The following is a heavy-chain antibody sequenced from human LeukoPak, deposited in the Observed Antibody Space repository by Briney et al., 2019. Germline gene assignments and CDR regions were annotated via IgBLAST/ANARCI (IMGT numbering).Heavy chain of an antibody. Sequence: GGSLRLSCAASGFTFSSYSINWVRQAPGKGLEWVSGIGTAGEIYYPGSVKGRFTISRENAKNSLYLQMNSLRAGDTAVYYCARAAYSSTWYSRYFDLWGRGTLVTVSS. CDR2: IGTAGEI. D-gene: IGHD6-13*01. J-gene: IGHJ2*01. V-gene: IGHV3-13*01. CDR3: ARAAYSSTWYSRYFDL. CDR1: GFTFSSYS.